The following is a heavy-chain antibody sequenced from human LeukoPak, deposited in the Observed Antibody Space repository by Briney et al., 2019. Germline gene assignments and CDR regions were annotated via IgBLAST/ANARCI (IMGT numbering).Heavy chain of an antibody. CDR2: IYHSGST. Sequence: SETLSLTCAVSGGSISSGGYSWSWIRQPPGKGLEWIGYIYHSGSTYYNPSLKSRVTISVDRSKNQFSLKLSSVTAADTAVYYCARFQRAYYYDSSGYLDYWGQGTPVTVSS. J-gene: IGHJ4*02. V-gene: IGHV4-30-2*01. D-gene: IGHD3-22*01. CDR3: ARFQRAYYYDSSGYLDY. CDR1: GGSISSGGYS.